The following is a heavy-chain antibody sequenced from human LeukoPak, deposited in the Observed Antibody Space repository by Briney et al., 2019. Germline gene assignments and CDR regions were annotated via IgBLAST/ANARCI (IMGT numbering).Heavy chain of an antibody. CDR3: AREDWPPYCSGDSCYSRYFHL. D-gene: IGHD2-15*01. V-gene: IGHV3-21*01. CDR1: AFTFSSYS. J-gene: IGHJ2*01. Sequence: GGSLRLSCAASAFTFSSYSMNWVRQAPGKGLEWVSSISSSSSYIYYADSVKGRFTISRDDAKNSLYLQMNSLRAEDTALYYCAREDWPPYCSGDSCYSRYFHLWGRGTLVTVSS. CDR2: ISSSSSYI.